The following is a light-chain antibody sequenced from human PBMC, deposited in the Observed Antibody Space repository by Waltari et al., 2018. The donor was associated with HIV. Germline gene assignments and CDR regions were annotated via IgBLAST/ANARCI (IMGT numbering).Light chain of an antibody. J-gene: IGLJ3*02. CDR3: SSYRSSITLL. CDR1: SHDIGSFDL. Sequence: QSALTQPPSVSGSPGQSVTISCIGTSHDIGSFDLVSWFQQPPGSAPKLLIFGVSNRPSGVPDRFSGSKSGNTASLTISGLQAEDEADYYCSSYRSSITLLFGGGTKLTVL. V-gene: IGLV2-18*02. CDR2: GVS.